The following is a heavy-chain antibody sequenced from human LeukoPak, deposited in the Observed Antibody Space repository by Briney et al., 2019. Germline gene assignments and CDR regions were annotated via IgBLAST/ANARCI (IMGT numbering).Heavy chain of an antibody. CDR1: GYTFTVYY. D-gene: IGHD5-24*01. V-gene: IGHV1-2*02. Sequence: ASVTVSCKASGYTFTVYYMHWVRQAPGQGLEWMGWINPNSGGTNYAQKFQGRVTMTRDTSISTAYMELSRLRSDDTAVYYCAREDLEMAPDYWGQGTLVTVSS. CDR2: INPNSGGT. CDR3: AREDLEMAPDY. J-gene: IGHJ4*02.